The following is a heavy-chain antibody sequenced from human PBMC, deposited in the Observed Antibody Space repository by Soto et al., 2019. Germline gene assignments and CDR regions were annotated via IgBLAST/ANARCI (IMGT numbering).Heavy chain of an antibody. V-gene: IGHV3-30*18. CDR1: GFTFSSYG. CDR2: ISYDGSNK. D-gene: IGHD6-19*01. J-gene: IGHJ3*02. CDR3: AKERAPAEVAFDI. Sequence: SLRLSCAASGFTFSSYGMHWVRQAPGKGLEWVAVISYDGSNKYYADSVKGRFTISRDNSKNTLYLQMNSLRAEDTAVYYCAKERAPAEVAFDIWGQWTMVTVS.